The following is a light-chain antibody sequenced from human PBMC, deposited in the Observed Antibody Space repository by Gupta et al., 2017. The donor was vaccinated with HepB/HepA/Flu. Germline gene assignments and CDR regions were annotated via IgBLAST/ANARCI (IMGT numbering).Light chain of an antibody. Sequence: DIVMTQTPLSLSVTPGEPAFISCRSSQSLLDSDDGKTYLDWYLQKPGQSPQLLIDTLSYRASGGPDRCSGRGSGTVCTLKSRRVEAEDGGCYSGMHRIEVISTFGHGTKLEIK. CDR1: QSLLDSDDGKTY. CDR2: TLS. J-gene: IGKJ2*01. CDR3: MHRIEVIST. V-gene: IGKV2-40*01.